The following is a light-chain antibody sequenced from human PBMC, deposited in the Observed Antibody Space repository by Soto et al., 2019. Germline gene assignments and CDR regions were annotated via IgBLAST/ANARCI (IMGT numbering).Light chain of an antibody. CDR3: QSADSSGTYV. V-gene: IGLV3-25*03. CDR1: ALPKQY. J-gene: IGLJ1*01. CDR2: KDS. Sequence: SSELTQPPSVSVSPGQTARITCSGDALPKQYAYWYQQKPGQAPVLVIYKDSERPSGIPERFSGSSAGTTVTLTISGVQEEDEADYYCQSADSSGTYVFGTGTKVTVL.